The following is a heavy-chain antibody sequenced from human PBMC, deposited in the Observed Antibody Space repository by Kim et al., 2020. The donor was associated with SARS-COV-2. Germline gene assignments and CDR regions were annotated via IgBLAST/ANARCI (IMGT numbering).Heavy chain of an antibody. CDR2: IRSKANSYAT. CDR3: TSGRIMITFGGVIVDDY. V-gene: IGHV3-73*01. CDR1: GFTFSGSA. Sequence: GGSLRLSCAASGFTFSGSAMHWVRQASGKGLEWVGRIRSKANSYATAYAASVKGRFTISRGDSKNTAYLQMNSLKTEDTAVYYCTSGRIMITFGGVIVDDYWGQGTLVTVSS. D-gene: IGHD3-16*02. J-gene: IGHJ4*02.